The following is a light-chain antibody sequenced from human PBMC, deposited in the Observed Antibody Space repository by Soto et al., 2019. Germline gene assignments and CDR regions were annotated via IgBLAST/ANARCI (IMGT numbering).Light chain of an antibody. CDR3: CSYAGSFTWV. V-gene: IGLV2-11*01. CDR1: TGDVGAYNF. J-gene: IGLJ3*02. Sequence: QSVLTQPRSVSGSPGQSVTISCTGTTGDVGAYNFVSWYQLHPGKAPKLMIYDASKRPSGVPDHFSASKSGNTASLTISGLQADDEADYYCCSYAGSFTWVFGGGTQLTVL. CDR2: DAS.